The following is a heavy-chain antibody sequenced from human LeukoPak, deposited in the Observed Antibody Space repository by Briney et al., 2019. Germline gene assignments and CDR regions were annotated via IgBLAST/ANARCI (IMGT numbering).Heavy chain of an antibody. J-gene: IGHJ3*02. Sequence: GASVKVSCKASGYTFTGYYMHWVRQAPGQGLEWMGWINPNSGGTNYAQKFQGRVTMTRDTSISTAYMELSRLRSDDTAVYYCARGRFLEWRQSPDALDIWGQGTIVTVSS. CDR2: INPNSGGT. V-gene: IGHV1-2*02. D-gene: IGHD3-3*01. CDR1: GYTFTGYY. CDR3: ARGRFLEWRQSPDALDI.